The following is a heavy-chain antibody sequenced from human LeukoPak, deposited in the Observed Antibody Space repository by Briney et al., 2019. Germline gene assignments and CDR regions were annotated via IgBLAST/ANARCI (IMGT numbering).Heavy chain of an antibody. CDR3: AKHHFLIFNDAFDI. V-gene: IGHV3-33*06. D-gene: IGHD2-8*01. J-gene: IGHJ3*02. CDR1: GFTFSDYG. CDR2: IWYDGSNT. Sequence: GGSLRLSCAASGFTFSDYGMHWVRQAPGKGLEWVALIWYDGSNTYYADSVKGRFTISRDNSKNTLYLQMNSLRAEDTAVYYCAKHHFLIFNDAFDIWGQGTMVTVSS.